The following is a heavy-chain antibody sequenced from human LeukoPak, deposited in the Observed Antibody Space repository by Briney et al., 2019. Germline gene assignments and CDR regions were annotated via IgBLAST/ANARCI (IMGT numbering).Heavy chain of an antibody. Sequence: GGSLRLSCAASGFTFSSYAMSWVRQAPGKGLEWVSAISGSGGSTYYADSEKGRFTISRDNSKNTLYLQMNSLRAEDTAVYYCAKNPDIVVVPAAIARFDYWGQGTLVTVSS. J-gene: IGHJ4*02. V-gene: IGHV3-23*01. CDR2: ISGSGGST. CDR3: AKNPDIVVVPAAIARFDY. D-gene: IGHD2-2*02. CDR1: GFTFSSYA.